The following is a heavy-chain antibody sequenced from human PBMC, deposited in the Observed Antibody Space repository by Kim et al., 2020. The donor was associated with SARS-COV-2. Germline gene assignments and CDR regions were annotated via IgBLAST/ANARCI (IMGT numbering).Heavy chain of an antibody. Sequence: GGSLRLSCAASGFTFSSYAMSWVRQAPGKGLEWVSAISGSGGSTYYADSVKGRFTISRDNSKNTLYLQINSLRAEDTAVYYCAKDQAVTKVYFDYWAREPWSPSPQ. CDR3: AKDQAVTKVYFDY. J-gene: IGHJ4*02. D-gene: IGHD4-4*01. CDR2: ISGSGGST. V-gene: IGHV3-23*01. CDR1: GFTFSSYA.